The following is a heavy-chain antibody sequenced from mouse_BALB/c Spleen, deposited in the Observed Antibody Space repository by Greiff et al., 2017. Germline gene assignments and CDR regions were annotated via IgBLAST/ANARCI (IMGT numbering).Heavy chain of an antibody. V-gene: IGHV2-9-2*01. CDR3: VRAPQYGVYYFDY. J-gene: IGHJ2*01. CDR1: GFSLTSYD. Sequence: VKLMESGPGLVAPSQSLSITCTVSGFSLTSYDISWIRQPPGKGLEWLGVIWTGGGTNYNSAFMSRLSISKDNSKSQVFLKMNSLQTDDTAIYYCVRAPQYGVYYFDYWGQGTTLTVSS. D-gene: IGHD1-1*01. CDR2: IWTGGGT.